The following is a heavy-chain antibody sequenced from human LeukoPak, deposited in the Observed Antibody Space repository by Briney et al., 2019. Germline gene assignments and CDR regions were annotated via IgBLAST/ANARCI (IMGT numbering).Heavy chain of an antibody. V-gene: IGHV3-30*12. CDR3: ARENDYTLDY. J-gene: IGHJ4*02. CDR1: GFTFSSYG. CDR2: IRYVGSDK. Sequence: GGSLRLSCAASGFTFSSYGMHWVRQAPGKGLEWVAVIRYVGSDKYYADSVKGRFTISRDNSQNTMYLQMNSLRVEDTAVYYCARENDYTLDYWGQGTLVTVSS. D-gene: IGHD4-11*01.